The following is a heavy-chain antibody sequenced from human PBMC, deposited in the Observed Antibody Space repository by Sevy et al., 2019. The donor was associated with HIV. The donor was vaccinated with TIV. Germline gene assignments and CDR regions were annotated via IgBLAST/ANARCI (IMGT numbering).Heavy chain of an antibody. Sequence: GGSLRLSCAASGFTFSNAWMSWVRQAPGKGLEWVGRIKSKTDCGTTDYAAPVKGRFTISRDDSKNTLYLQMNSLKTEDTAVYYCTTDYSNTPKYYYYYYGMDVWGQGTTVTVSS. V-gene: IGHV3-15*01. J-gene: IGHJ6*02. CDR1: GFTFSNAW. CDR3: TTDYSNTPKYYYYYYGMDV. D-gene: IGHD4-4*01. CDR2: IKSKTDCGTT.